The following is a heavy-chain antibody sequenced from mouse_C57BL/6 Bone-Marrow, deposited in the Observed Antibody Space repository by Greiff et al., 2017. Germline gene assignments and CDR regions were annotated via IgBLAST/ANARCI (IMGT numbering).Heavy chain of an antibody. V-gene: IGHV7-3*01. CDR3: ARCHGNPGYFDY. Sequence: EVQLVESGGGLVQPGGSLSLSCAASGFTFTDYYMSWVRQPPGKALEWLGFIRNTANGYTTEYSASVKGRFTISRDNSQSILYLQMNALRAEDSATYYCARCHGNPGYFDYWGQGTTLTVSA. CDR1: GFTFTDYY. CDR2: IRNTANGYTT. D-gene: IGHD2-1*01. J-gene: IGHJ2*01.